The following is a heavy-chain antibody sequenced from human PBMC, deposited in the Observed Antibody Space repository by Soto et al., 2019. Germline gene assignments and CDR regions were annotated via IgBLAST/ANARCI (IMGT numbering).Heavy chain of an antibody. D-gene: IGHD2-2*01. CDR2: INPNSGNT. V-gene: IGHV1-8*01. CDR1: GYTFTEHF. J-gene: IGHJ6*02. Sequence: ASVKVSCKASGYTFTEHFIHWVRQAPGQGLEWMGWINPNSGNTGYAQKFQGRVTMTRNTSISTAYMELSSLRSEDTAVYYCARDMIVPAATVGMDVWGQGTTVTVSS. CDR3: ARDMIVPAATVGMDV.